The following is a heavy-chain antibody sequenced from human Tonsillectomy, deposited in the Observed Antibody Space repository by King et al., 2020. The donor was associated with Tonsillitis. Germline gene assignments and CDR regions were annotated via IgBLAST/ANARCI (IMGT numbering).Heavy chain of an antibody. J-gene: IGHJ2*01. Sequence: VQLQESGPGLVKPSQTLSLTCTVSGGSLSSGGYYWSWVRQTPGKVLEWIGDIYSSGALYSNPSLKGRVSISVDTSKNQFSLKLSSVTAADTAVYYCARVVETYWYFDLWGRGTLVTVSS. D-gene: IGHD1-26*01. V-gene: IGHV4-30-4*01. CDR3: ARVVETYWYFDL. CDR1: GGSLSSGGYY. CDR2: IYSSGAL.